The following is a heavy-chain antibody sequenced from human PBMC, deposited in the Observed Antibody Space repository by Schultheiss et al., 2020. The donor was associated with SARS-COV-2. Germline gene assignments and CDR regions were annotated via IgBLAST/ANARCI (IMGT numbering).Heavy chain of an antibody. CDR2: ISSSSSYI. Sequence: GGSLRLSCAASGFTFSSYAMHWVRQAPGKGLEWVSSISSSSSYIYYADSVKGRFTISRDNSKNTLYLQMNSLRAEDTAVYYCARDYYYDSSGYILDYWGQGTLVTVSS. CDR3: ARDYYYDSSGYILDY. CDR1: GFTFSSYA. J-gene: IGHJ4*02. D-gene: IGHD3-22*01. V-gene: IGHV3-21*01.